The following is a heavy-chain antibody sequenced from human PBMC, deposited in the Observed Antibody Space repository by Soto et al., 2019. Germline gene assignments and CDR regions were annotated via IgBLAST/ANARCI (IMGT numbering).Heavy chain of an antibody. CDR2: ISGSGVAT. CDR1: DFPFGNHA. V-gene: IGHV3-23*01. J-gene: IGHJ4*02. CDR3: AKVMQRWRCVVDF. Sequence: EVQLLEFGGGLVHPGGSLRLSCGASDFPFGNHAMAWVRQAPGKGLEWVSTISGSGVATFYADSVKGRFTISRDNSKNTVSLQVTTLRDEDTAIYYCAKVMQRWRCVVDFWGQGTLVTVSS. D-gene: IGHD2-8*02.